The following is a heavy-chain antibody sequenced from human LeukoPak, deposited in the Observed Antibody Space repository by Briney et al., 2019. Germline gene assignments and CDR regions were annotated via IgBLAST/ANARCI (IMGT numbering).Heavy chain of an antibody. CDR2: VYSENT. CDR3: ARGLEVRARVGYHYYMDV. D-gene: IGHD1-26*01. J-gene: IGHJ6*03. V-gene: IGHV4-39*07. CDR1: GDSISSSSFF. Sequence: SETLSLTCAVSGDSISSSSFFWGWIRQPPGKGLEWIGAVYSENTYYNPSLKSRVAISLDTYKNQFSLTMSSVTAADTAVYFCARGLEVRARVGYHYYMDVWGKGTTVTVSS.